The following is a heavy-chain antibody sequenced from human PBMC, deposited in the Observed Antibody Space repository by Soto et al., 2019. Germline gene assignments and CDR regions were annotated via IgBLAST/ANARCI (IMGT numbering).Heavy chain of an antibody. CDR1: GFTFSSYA. CDR2: INNSGGST. V-gene: IGHV3-23*01. CDR3: AKVPSAYYFDY. J-gene: IGHJ4*02. Sequence: EVQLLESGGGLVQPGGSLRLSCAASGFTFSSYAMSWVRQAPGKGLEWVPAINNSGGSTYYADSVKGRFTISRDNSKNTLYLQMDSLRAEDTAVYYCAKVPSAYYFDYWGQGTLVTVSS. D-gene: IGHD2-21*01.